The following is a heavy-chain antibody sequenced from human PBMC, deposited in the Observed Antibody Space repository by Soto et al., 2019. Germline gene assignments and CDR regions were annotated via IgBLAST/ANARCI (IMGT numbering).Heavy chain of an antibody. D-gene: IGHD1-26*01. CDR3: ARDLGGEIVDY. CDR2: ISGYNGNT. CDR1: GYTFTSYG. V-gene: IGHV1-18*01. Sequence: QVQLVQSGAEVKKPGASVKVSCKASGYTFTSYGISWVRQAPGQGLEWMGGISGYNGNTKYAQKLQGRVAMTTDTSTSAAYRGRRGLRSDDTAVYYCARDLGGEIVDYWGQGTLVTVSS. J-gene: IGHJ4*02.